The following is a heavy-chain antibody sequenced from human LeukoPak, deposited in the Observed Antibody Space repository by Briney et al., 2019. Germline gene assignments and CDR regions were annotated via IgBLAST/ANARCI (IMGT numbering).Heavy chain of an antibody. V-gene: IGHV3-11*01. J-gene: IGHJ5*02. Sequence: GGSLRLSCAASAFNFSDYYISWIRQAPGKGLEWVSYISSSGSTIYYADSVKGRFTISRDNAKNSLYLQMNSLRAEDTAVYYCARDGEAAAGTNWFDPWGQGTLVTVSS. CDR3: ARDGEAAAGTNWFDP. D-gene: IGHD6-13*01. CDR2: ISSSGSTI. CDR1: AFNFSDYY.